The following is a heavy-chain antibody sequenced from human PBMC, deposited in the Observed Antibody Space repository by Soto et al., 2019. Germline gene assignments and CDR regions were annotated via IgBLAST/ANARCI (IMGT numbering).Heavy chain of an antibody. CDR2: IYDSGSP. CDR1: GGSISVYY. V-gene: IGHV4-59*01. J-gene: IGHJ4*02. CDR3: ARGVGSSPPRY. D-gene: IGHD3-9*01. Sequence: SETLSLTCTISGGSISVYYWSWIRQSPGQGLEWIGYIYDSGSPYYNPSLKTRVTISADTSKNQISLKLASATAADTAVYFCARGVGSSPPRYWGRGTLVTVSS.